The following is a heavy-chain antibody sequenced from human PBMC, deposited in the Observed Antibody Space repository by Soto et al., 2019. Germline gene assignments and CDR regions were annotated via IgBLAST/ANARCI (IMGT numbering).Heavy chain of an antibody. V-gene: IGHV3-33*01. CDR3: ARFRGGDGYNHFDY. Sequence: PGGSLRLSCAASGFTFSSYGMHWVRQAPGKGLEWVAVIWYDGSNKYYADSVKGRFTISRDNSKNTLYLQMNSLRAEDTAVYYCARFRGGDGYNHFDYWGQGTLVTVSS. CDR2: IWYDGSNK. CDR1: GFTFSSYG. D-gene: IGHD2-21*01. J-gene: IGHJ4*02.